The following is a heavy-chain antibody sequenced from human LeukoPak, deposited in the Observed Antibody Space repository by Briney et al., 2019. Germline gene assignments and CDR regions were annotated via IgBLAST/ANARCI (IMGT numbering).Heavy chain of an antibody. CDR2: IWYDGSNK. V-gene: IGHV3-33*01. D-gene: IGHD6-13*01. CDR1: GFTFSSYG. Sequence: GGSLRLSCAASGFTFSSYGMHWVRQAPGKGLEWVAAIWYDGSNKYYADSVKGRFTISRDNSKNTLYLQMNSLRAEDTAVYYCARDCVDVAALDAAYYYYYMDVWGKGTTVTVSS. CDR3: ARDCVDVAALDAAYYYYYMDV. J-gene: IGHJ6*03.